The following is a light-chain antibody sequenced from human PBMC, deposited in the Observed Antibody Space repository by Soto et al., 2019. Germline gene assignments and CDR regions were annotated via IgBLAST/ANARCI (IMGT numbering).Light chain of an antibody. CDR2: DAS. CDR1: QSVGSY. CDR3: QQYGTPRSVT. J-gene: IGKJ5*01. V-gene: IGKV3-11*01. Sequence: EIVLTPSPAALSLSPRERATLYCMASQSVGSYLAWYQQKPGQAPRLLIYDASNRATGIPARFSGSGSGTDFTLTISSLEPEYFAVYYCQQYGTPRSVTFGQGTRLEI.